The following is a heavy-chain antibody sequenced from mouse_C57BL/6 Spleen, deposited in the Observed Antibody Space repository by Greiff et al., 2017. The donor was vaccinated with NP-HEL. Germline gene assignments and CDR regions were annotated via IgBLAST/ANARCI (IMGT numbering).Heavy chain of an antibody. J-gene: IGHJ1*03. CDR2: INPNNGGT. CDR3: AREYYYGSSPRYFDV. Sequence: VQLQQSGPELVKPGASVKIPCKASGYTFTDYNMDWVKQSHGKSLEWIGDINPNNGGTIYNQKFKGKATLTVDKSSSTAYMELRSLTSEDTAVYYCAREYYYGSSPRYFDVWGTGTTVTVSS. D-gene: IGHD1-1*01. V-gene: IGHV1-18*01. CDR1: GYTFTDYN.